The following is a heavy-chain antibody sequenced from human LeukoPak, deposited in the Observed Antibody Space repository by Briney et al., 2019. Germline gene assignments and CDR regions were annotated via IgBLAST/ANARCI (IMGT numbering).Heavy chain of an antibody. Sequence: YPSETLSLTCTVSGGSMSTYYWGWIRQSPGKGLEWIGYIYYSGSTSYNPSLKSRLTISIDTSKTQFYLKLSSVTAADTAVYYCARVVYSGSWGYFDYWGQGILVTVSS. CDR3: ARVVYSGSWGYFDY. CDR2: IYYSGST. V-gene: IGHV4-59*01. J-gene: IGHJ4*02. D-gene: IGHD3-10*01. CDR1: GGSMSTYY.